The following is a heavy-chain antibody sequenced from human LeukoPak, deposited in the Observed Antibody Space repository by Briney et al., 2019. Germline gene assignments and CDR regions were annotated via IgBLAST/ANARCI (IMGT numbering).Heavy chain of an antibody. V-gene: IGHV1-2*02. CDR2: INPNSGGT. D-gene: IGHD2-2*02. CDR1: GYTFTGYY. CDR3: AGVVCSSTSCYKDAFDI. Sequence: ASVKVSCKASGYTFTGYYMHWVRQAPGQGLEWMGWINPNSGGTNYAQKFQGRVTMTRDTSISTAYMELSRLRSDDTAVYYCAGVVCSSTSCYKDAFDIWGQGTMVTVSS. J-gene: IGHJ3*02.